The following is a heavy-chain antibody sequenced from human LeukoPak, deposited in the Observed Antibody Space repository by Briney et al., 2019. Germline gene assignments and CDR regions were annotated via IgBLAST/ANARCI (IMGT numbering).Heavy chain of an antibody. D-gene: IGHD2-15*01. V-gene: IGHV3-23*01. CDR2: ISGSGGST. CDR3: AKAPRSYCSGGSCYSGY. CDR1: GFTFSSYA. Sequence: GGSLRLSCAASGFTFSSYAMSWVRQAPGKGLEWVSAISGSGGSTYYADSVKSRFTISRDNSKNTLYLQMNSLRAEDTAVYYCAKAPRSYCSGGSCYSGYWGQGTLVTASS. J-gene: IGHJ4*02.